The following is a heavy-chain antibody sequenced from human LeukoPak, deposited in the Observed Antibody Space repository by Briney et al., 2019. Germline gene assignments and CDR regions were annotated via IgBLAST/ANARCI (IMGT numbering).Heavy chain of an antibody. Sequence: ASVKVSCKASGYTFTSYDINWVRQATGQGLEWMGWMNPSSGNTGYAQKFQGRVTITRNTSISTAYMELSSLRSEDTAVYYCARDLEERYCSSTSCLSGGAFDIWGQGTMVTVSS. CDR3: ARDLEERYCSSTSCLSGGAFDI. CDR1: GYTFTSYD. J-gene: IGHJ3*02. CDR2: MNPSSGNT. V-gene: IGHV1-8*03. D-gene: IGHD2-2*01.